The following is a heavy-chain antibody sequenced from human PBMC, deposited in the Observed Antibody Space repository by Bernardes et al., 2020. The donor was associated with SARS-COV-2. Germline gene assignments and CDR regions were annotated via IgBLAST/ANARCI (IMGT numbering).Heavy chain of an antibody. CDR2: IYYSGST. CDR3: ARQKYSYGLGPYYFDY. D-gene: IGHD5-18*01. V-gene: IGHV4-59*08. CDR1: GGSISSYY. Sequence: SETLSLTCTVSGGSISSYYWSWIRQPPGKGLEWIGYIYYSGSTNYNPSLKSRVTISVDTSKNQFSLKLSSVTAADTAVYYCARQKYSYGLGPYYFDYWGQGTLVTVSS. J-gene: IGHJ4*02.